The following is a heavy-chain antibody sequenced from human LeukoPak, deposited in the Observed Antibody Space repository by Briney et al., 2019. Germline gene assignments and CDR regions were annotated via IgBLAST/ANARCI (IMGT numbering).Heavy chain of an antibody. CDR1: GFTFSSYA. Sequence: PEGSLRLSCAASGFTFSSYAKSWVRQAPGKGLEWISAISGSGGSTYYADSVKGRFTISRDNSKNTLYLQMNSLRAEDTAVYYCAKDRRGSGWYGYFDYWGQGTLVTVSS. V-gene: IGHV3-23*01. CDR2: ISGSGGST. J-gene: IGHJ4*02. CDR3: AKDRRGSGWYGYFDY. D-gene: IGHD6-19*01.